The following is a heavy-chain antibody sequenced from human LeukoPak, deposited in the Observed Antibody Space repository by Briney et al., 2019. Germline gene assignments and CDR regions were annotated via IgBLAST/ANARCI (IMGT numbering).Heavy chain of an antibody. D-gene: IGHD1-1*01. CDR3: AIWTPGNY. CDR2: MDPSGSHK. Sequence: GGSLRLSCATPGFTLNRSWMNWVRQAPGKGLERVANMDPSGSHKRYMDSVEGRFTISKDSPGTSFYLEMYNMRDEDTAIYYCAIWTPGNYWGQGSLVTVSS. J-gene: IGHJ4*02. CDR1: GFTLNRSW. V-gene: IGHV3-7*01.